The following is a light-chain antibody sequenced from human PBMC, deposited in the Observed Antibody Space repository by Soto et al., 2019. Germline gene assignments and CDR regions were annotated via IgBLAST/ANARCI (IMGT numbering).Light chain of an antibody. J-gene: IGKJ5*01. CDR3: HHYNNWPPPIP. V-gene: IGKV3-20*01. CDR2: GAA. CDR1: QSVSSSY. Sequence: EIVLTQSPGTLSLSPGERATLSCRASQSVSSSYLAWYQQKPGQAPRLLIYGAASKSTGIPDRFSGSGSGTDFTLTITILLSQAFAVYYSHHYNNWPPPIPFGQGTLL.